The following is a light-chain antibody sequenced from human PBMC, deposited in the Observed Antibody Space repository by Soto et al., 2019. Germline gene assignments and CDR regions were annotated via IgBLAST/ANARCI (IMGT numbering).Light chain of an antibody. CDR3: QTWGTGAVV. J-gene: IGLJ2*01. CDR2: LNSDGSH. V-gene: IGLV4-69*01. CDR1: SGHSSYA. Sequence: QPVLTQSPSASASLGASVKLTCTLSSGHSSYAIAWHQQQPEKGPRYLMKLNSDGSHSKGDGIPDRFSGSSSGAERYLTISSLQSEDEADYYCQTWGTGAVVFCGGTKVTVL.